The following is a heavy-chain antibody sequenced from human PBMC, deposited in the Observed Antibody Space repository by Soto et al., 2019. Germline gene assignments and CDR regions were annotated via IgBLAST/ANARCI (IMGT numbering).Heavy chain of an antibody. V-gene: IGHV4-39*01. CDR2: MYYSGST. Sequence: PSETLSLTCDVSGGSSMISSYYCGWIRQPPGKGLEWIGSMYYSGSTYHNPSLKSRVTMSVDTSKNHFSLRLNSVTAADTAVYYCARFYCTNGVCGPNAGLDSINDYWGQGTLVTVSS. CDR1: GGSSMISSYY. J-gene: IGHJ4*02. CDR3: ARFYCTNGVCGPNAGLDSINDY. D-gene: IGHD2-8*01.